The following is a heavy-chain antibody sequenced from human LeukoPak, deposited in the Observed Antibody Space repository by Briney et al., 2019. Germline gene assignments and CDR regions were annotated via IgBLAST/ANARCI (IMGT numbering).Heavy chain of an antibody. CDR3: ARILGYCSSTSCYDAFDI. D-gene: IGHD2-2*01. CDR1: GGSFSGYY. V-gene: IGHV4-34*01. Sequence: NSSETLSLTCAVYGGSFSGYYWSWIRQPPGKGLEWIGEINHSGSTNYNPSLKSRVTISVDTSNNQFSLKLSSVTAADTAVYYCARILGYCSSTSCYDAFDIWGQGTMVTVSS. CDR2: INHSGST. J-gene: IGHJ3*02.